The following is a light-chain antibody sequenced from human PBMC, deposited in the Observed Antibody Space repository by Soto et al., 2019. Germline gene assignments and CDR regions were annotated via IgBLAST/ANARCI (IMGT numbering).Light chain of an antibody. V-gene: IGKV3-11*01. Sequence: EIVLTQSPASLSLSPGERATLSCRASQSVDSYLVWYQQNPGQAPRLLIFGASNRATGIPARFSGSGSGTDLTLTINYLEPEDFAVYYCQHRDSWPITFSQGTRLESK. CDR1: QSVDSY. J-gene: IGKJ5*01. CDR2: GAS. CDR3: QHRDSWPIT.